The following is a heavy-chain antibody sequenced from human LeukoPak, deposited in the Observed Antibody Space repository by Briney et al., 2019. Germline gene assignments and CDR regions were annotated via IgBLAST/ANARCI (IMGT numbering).Heavy chain of an antibody. Sequence: ASVKVSCKVSGYTLTELSMHWVRQAPGKGLEWMGGFDPEDGETIYAQKFQGRVTMTEDTSTDTAYMELSSLRSEDTAVYYCATPGRYYDSSGYYYALDYWGQGTLVTVSS. CDR1: GYTLTELS. D-gene: IGHD3-22*01. CDR3: ATPGRYYDSSGYYYALDY. V-gene: IGHV1-24*01. CDR2: FDPEDGET. J-gene: IGHJ4*02.